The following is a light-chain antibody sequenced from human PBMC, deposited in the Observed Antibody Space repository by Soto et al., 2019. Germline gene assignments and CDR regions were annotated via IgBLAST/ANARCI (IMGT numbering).Light chain of an antibody. CDR3: HQRQSWPRT. CDR2: QTS. V-gene: IGKV3-11*01. CDR1: QYINTR. J-gene: IGKJ1*01. Sequence: EVVLTQSPATLSSFPGDRVTLSCGASQYINTRLAWYQHRPGQAPRLLIYQTSIRAAGIPARFSASGSGTDFTLTISDVQPEDFALYYCHQRQSWPRTFGQGTKV.